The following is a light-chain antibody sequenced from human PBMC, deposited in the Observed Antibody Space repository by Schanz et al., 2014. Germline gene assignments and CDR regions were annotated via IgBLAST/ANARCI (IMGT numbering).Light chain of an antibody. CDR3: QQYNDWPLT. CDR1: QSVGSN. CDR2: GAS. J-gene: IGKJ4*01. V-gene: IGKV3-15*01. Sequence: EIVMTQSPATLSVSPGDGATLSCRTSQSVGSNLAWYQQKPGQAPRLLIYGASTRATGLPARFSGSGSGTEFTLTISSLQSEDVAVYYCQQYNDWPLTFGGGTKVEIK.